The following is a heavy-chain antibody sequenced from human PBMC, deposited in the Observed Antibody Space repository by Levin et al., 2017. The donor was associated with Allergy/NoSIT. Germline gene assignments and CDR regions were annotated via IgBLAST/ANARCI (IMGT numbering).Heavy chain of an antibody. CDR2: ISASGGDT. V-gene: IGHV3-23*01. J-gene: IGHJ5*02. D-gene: IGHD2-15*01. CDR3: AKEGCSDGTCYPGS. CDR1: EFTFSRYA. Sequence: QTGGSLRLSCAGSEFTFSRYAMSWVRQAPGKGLEWVSVISASGGDTYYADSVKGRFTISRDNSRNTLYLQMNSLRAEDTAVYYCAKEGCSDGTCYPGSWGQGTLVTVSS.